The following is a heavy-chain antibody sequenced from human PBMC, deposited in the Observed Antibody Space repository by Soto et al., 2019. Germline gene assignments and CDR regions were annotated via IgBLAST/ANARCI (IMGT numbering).Heavy chain of an antibody. J-gene: IGHJ3*02. D-gene: IGHD6-19*01. CDR2: IIPIFGTA. V-gene: IGHV1-69*01. Sequence: QVQLVQSGAEVKKPGSSVKVSCKASGGTFSSYAISWVRQAPGQGLEWTGGIIPIFGTANYAQKFQGRVTITADESTSTAYMELSSLRSEDTAVYYCARKRQWLAPGAFDIWGQGTMVTVSS. CDR1: GGTFSSYA. CDR3: ARKRQWLAPGAFDI.